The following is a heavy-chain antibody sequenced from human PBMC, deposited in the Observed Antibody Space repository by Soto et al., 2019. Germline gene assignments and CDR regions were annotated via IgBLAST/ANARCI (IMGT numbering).Heavy chain of an antibody. CDR1: GFTFSSSP. V-gene: IGHV3-30-3*01. CDR3: VRDKIRGPPDYCDD. Sequence: QVQLVESGGGVVQPGRSLRLSCEASGFTFSSSPMHWVRQAPGKGLGWVAVISYDGIIKVYADSVQGRFSISRDISKNTLYLQMNSLRTEDTAVYYCVRDKIRGPPDYCDDWGQGTLVTVSS. CDR2: ISYDGIIK. J-gene: IGHJ4*02.